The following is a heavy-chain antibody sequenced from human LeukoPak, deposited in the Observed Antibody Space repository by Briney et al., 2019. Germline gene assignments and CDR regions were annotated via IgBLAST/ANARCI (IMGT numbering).Heavy chain of an antibody. V-gene: IGHV4-31*03. D-gene: IGHD2-2*01. Sequence: SQTLSLTCTVSGGSLSSGGYYWSWIRQHPGKGLEWIGYIYYSGSTYYNPSLKSRVTISVDTSKNQFSLKLSSVTAAATAVYYCAGAPLLPAADAFDIWGQGTMVTVSS. CDR2: IYYSGST. CDR1: GGSLSSGGYY. CDR3: AGAPLLPAADAFDI. J-gene: IGHJ3*02.